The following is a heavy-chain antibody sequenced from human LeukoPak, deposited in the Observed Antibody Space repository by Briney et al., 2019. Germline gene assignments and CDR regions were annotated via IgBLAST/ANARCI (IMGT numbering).Heavy chain of an antibody. D-gene: IGHD6-6*01. Sequence: GGSLRLSCAASGFAFSKYAMSWVRQAPGKGLEWVSSLIASGSTTYYADSVKGRFTISRDNSKNTLYLQMNSLRAEDTAVYYCAKGTLIAARLLFDYWGQGTLVTVSS. CDR3: AKGTLIAARLLFDY. J-gene: IGHJ4*02. CDR1: GFAFSKYA. V-gene: IGHV3-23*01. CDR2: LIASGSTT.